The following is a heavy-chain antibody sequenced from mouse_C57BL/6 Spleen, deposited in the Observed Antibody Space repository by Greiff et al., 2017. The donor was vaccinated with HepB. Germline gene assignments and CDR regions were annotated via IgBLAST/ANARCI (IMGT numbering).Heavy chain of an antibody. D-gene: IGHD2-3*01. J-gene: IGHJ4*01. V-gene: IGHV1-85*01. CDR1: GYTFTSYD. Sequence: VQGVESGPELVKPGASVKLSCKASGYTFTSYDINWVKQRPGQGLEWIGWIYPRDGSTKYNEKFKGKATLTVDTSSSTAYMELHSLTSEDSAVYFWARDGDYAMDYWGQGTSVTVSS. CDR2: IYPRDGST. CDR3: ARDGDYAMDY.